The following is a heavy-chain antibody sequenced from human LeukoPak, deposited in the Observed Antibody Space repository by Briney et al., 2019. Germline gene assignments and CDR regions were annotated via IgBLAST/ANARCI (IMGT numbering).Heavy chain of an antibody. V-gene: IGHV3-11*01. J-gene: IGHJ1*01. Sequence: GGSLRLSCAASGFTFSDYYMSWIRQAPGKGLEWVSYISSSGSTIYYADSVKGRLTISRDNAKNSLYLQMNSLRAEDTAVYYCARGDIVLMVYAIFGQSYFQHWGQGTLVTVSS. CDR1: GFTFSDYY. CDR3: ARGDIVLMVYAIFGQSYFQH. D-gene: IGHD2-8*01. CDR2: ISSSGSTI.